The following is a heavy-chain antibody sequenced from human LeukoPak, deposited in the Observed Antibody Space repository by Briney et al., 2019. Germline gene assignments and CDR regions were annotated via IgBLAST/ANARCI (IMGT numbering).Heavy chain of an antibody. CDR1: RYTFTSYY. CDR2: INPSGGST. J-gene: IGHJ4*02. Sequence: ASVKVSCEASRYTFTSYYMHWVRQAPGQGLEWMGIINPSGGSTSYAQKFQGRVTMTRDMSTSTVYMELSSLRSEDTAVYYCARRMGSGYDFGYWGQGTLVTVSS. D-gene: IGHD5-12*01. CDR3: ARRMGSGYDFGY. V-gene: IGHV1-46*01.